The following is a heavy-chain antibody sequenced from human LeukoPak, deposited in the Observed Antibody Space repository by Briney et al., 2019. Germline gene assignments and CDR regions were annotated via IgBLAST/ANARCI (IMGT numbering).Heavy chain of an antibody. D-gene: IGHD3-10*01. V-gene: IGHV4-59*01. CDR1: GGSISSYY. J-gene: IGHJ4*02. CDR2: IYYSGST. Sequence: AETLSLTCTVSGGSISSYYWSWVRQPPEKGLKWIGYIYYSGSTNYNPSLKSRVTISVDTSKNQFSLQLTSVTAADTAVYFCTRGGSNFDYWGQGTLVTVSS. CDR3: TRGGSNFDY.